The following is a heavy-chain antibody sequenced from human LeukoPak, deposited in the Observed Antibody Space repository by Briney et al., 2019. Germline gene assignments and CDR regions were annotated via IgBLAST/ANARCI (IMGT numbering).Heavy chain of an antibody. D-gene: IGHD1-26*01. CDR2: IGTAGDT. CDR1: GFIFSNFD. Sequence: GGSLRLSCEAPGFIFSNFDMDWLRQATGQGLEWVSAIGTAGDTYYPDSVKGRFTISRDNAKNSFYLQMNNLRPEDTAVYYCSRGGAPAGFAYDIWGHGTVVTVSS. J-gene: IGHJ3*02. V-gene: IGHV3-13*01. CDR3: SRGGAPAGFAYDI.